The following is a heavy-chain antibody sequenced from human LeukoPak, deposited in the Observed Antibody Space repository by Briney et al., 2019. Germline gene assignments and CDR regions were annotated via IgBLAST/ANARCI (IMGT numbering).Heavy chain of an antibody. Sequence: GGSLRLSCTASGFTFGDYAMSWVRQAPGKGLEWVGFIRSKASGGTTEYAASVKGRFTISRDDSKSIAYLQMNSLKTEDTAVYYCTRGDGSGGSWGQGTLVTVSS. CDR3: TRGDGSGGS. J-gene: IGHJ5*02. V-gene: IGHV3-49*04. CDR2: IRSKASGGTT. D-gene: IGHD3-10*01. CDR1: GFTFGDYA.